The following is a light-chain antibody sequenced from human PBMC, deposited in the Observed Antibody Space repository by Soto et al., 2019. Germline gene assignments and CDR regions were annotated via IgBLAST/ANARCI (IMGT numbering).Light chain of an antibody. V-gene: IGKV3-11*01. CDR2: EAS. CDR1: QSVSSY. J-gene: IGKJ4*01. CDR3: QQCGTWPLT. Sequence: EIVLTQSPATLSLSPGERATISCRASQSVSSYLAWYQQKPGQAPRLLIYEASNRATGIPARFSGSGSGTDFTLTISSLEPEDFAVYYCQQCGTWPLTFGGGTKVEIK.